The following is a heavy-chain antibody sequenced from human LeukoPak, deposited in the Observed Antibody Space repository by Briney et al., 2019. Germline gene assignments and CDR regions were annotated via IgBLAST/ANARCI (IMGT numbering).Heavy chain of an antibody. CDR1: GFTFSSYA. V-gene: IGHV3-30*04. CDR3: ARDYYGSGSYYNVNIDY. J-gene: IGHJ4*02. D-gene: IGHD3-10*01. Sequence: PGGSLRLSCAASGFTFSSYATHWVRQAPGKGLEWVAVISYDGSNKYYADSVKGRFTISRDNSKNTLYLQMNSLRAEDTAVYYCARDYYGSGSYYNVNIDYWGQGTLVTVSS. CDR2: ISYDGSNK.